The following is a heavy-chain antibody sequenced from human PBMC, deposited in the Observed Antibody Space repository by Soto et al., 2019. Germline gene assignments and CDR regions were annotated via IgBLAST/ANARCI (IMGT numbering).Heavy chain of an antibody. CDR1: GFTFSSYG. J-gene: IGHJ4*02. D-gene: IGHD4-17*01. CDR3: VKENTVTTFDY. Sequence: QVQLVESGGGVVQPGRSLRLSCAASGFTFSSYGMHWVRQAPGKGLEWVAVISYDGSNKYYADSVKGRFTISRDNSKNTLYLQMNSLRAEDTAVYYCVKENTVTTFDYWGQGTLVTVSS. CDR2: ISYDGSNK. V-gene: IGHV3-30*18.